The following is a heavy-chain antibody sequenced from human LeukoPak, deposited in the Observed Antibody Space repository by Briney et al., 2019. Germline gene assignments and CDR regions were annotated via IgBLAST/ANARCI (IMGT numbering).Heavy chain of an antibody. J-gene: IGHJ4*02. D-gene: IGHD4-23*01. CDR1: GFTFSSCG. CDR2: IWYDGSNK. V-gene: IGHV3-33*01. CDR3: ARDDYGGFD. Sequence: PGGSLRLSCAASGFTFSSCGMHWVRQAPGKRLEWVAVIWYDGSNKYYADSVKGRFTISRDNSKNTLYLQMNSLRAEDTAVYYCARDDYGGFDWGQGTLVTVSS.